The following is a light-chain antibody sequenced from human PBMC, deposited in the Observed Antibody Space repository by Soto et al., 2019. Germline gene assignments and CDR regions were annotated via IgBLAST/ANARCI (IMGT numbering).Light chain of an antibody. CDR1: QSVNNF. CDR2: GAS. J-gene: IGKJ5*01. V-gene: IGKV3D-15*01. Sequence: ETLLTQSPATLSLSAGERATLSCRASQSVNNFLAWYQQKPGQAPRLLIYGASTRATGIPARFSGSGSGTEFTLTISNLQSEDFAVYFCQQYHNWPPITFGQGTRLEIK. CDR3: QQYHNWPPIT.